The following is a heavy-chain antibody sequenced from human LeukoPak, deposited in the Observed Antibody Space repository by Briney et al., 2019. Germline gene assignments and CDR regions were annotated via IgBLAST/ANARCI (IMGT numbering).Heavy chain of an antibody. CDR3: ARASVYSSGWSLNFDY. Sequence: ASVKVSCKASGYTFTGYYMHWVRQAPGQGLEWMGWINPNSGGTNYAQKFQGRVTMTRDTSISTAYMELSRLRSDDTAVYYCARASVYSSGWSLNFDYWGQGTLVTDSS. D-gene: IGHD6-19*01. J-gene: IGHJ4*02. CDR1: GYTFTGYY. V-gene: IGHV1-2*02. CDR2: INPNSGGT.